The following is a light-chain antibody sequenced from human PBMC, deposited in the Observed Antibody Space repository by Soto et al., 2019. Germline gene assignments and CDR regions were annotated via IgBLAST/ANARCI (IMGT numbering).Light chain of an antibody. V-gene: IGKV1-5*03. CDR2: KAS. CDR1: QTISTL. CDR3: QQYNSYDMWS. Sequence: DIQMTQSPSTLSASVGDRVTITCRASQTISTLLAWYQQRPGKAPNLLIYKASSLESGVPSRFSGSGSGTEFTLTISSLQPDDFATYYCQQYNSYDMWSFGQGTKVDIK. J-gene: IGKJ1*01.